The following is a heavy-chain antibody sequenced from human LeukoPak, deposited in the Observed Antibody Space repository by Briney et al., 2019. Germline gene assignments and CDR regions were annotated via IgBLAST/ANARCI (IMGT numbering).Heavy chain of an antibody. J-gene: IGHJ4*02. D-gene: IGHD6-13*01. CDR2: INHSGST. V-gene: IGHV4-34*01. Sequence: SETLSLTCAVYGGSFSGYYWSWIRQPPGKGLEWIGEINHSGSTNYNPSLKSRVTISVDTSKNQFSLKLSSVTAADTAVYYCARRRGRSSSWYRSCFDYWGKGTLVTVSS. CDR1: GGSFSGYY. CDR3: ARRRGRSSSWYRSCFDY.